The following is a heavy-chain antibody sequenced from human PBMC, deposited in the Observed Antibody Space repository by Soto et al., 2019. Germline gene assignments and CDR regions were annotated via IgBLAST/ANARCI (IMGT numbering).Heavy chain of an antibody. CDR1: GFSFNSFF. Sequence: PGGSLRLSCEASGFSFNSFFMHWVRQGPGKGLEWLSGISGSGDSIYYADSVKGRFTISRDNSNYTLFLQMNSLRVDDTAVYYCARDYSVSGSYAPWFDPWGQGTLVTVSS. CDR3: ARDYSVSGSYAPWFDP. V-gene: IGHV3-23*01. D-gene: IGHD3-10*01. CDR2: ISGSGDSI. J-gene: IGHJ5*02.